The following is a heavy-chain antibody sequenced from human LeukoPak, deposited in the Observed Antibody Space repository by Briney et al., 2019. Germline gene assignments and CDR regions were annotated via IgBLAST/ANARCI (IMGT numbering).Heavy chain of an antibody. Sequence: SETLSLTCTVSGASISSYDWGWLRHPPGKGLEWIGYIYYSGSTNYNPSLKSRVTISVDTSKNQFSLKLSSVTAADTALYYCHLKPISGMDYWGQGTLVTVSS. CDR3: HLKPISGMDY. CDR1: GASISSYD. V-gene: IGHV4-59*08. D-gene: IGHD1-26*01. J-gene: IGHJ4*02. CDR2: IYYSGST.